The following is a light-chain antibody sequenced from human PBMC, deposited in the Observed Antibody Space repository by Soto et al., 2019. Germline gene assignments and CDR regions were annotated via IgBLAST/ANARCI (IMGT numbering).Light chain of an antibody. CDR2: STS. V-gene: IGKV1-39*01. CDR1: QSISYY. J-gene: IGKJ1*01. Sequence: DIQMTQSPSSLSPSVGDRVTITCRASQSISYYLNWYQQKQGRAPRLLIYSTSTLQSGVPSKFSGSASGTDFTLTISSLQPEDFATYYCQQSYSTPWTFGQGTKVEIK. CDR3: QQSYSTPWT.